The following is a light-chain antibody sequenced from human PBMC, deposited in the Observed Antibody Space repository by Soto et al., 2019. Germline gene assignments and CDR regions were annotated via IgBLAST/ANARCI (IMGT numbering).Light chain of an antibody. Sequence: EIVLTQSPGTLSLSPGERDTLSCRASQSVSRSDLAWYQQKPGQAPRLFIYGASIRATGISDRYSGSGSGTDFTLTISRLEPEDFAVYYCQQYGSSPWTFGQGTKVDIK. CDR3: QQYGSSPWT. J-gene: IGKJ1*01. CDR1: QSVSRSD. V-gene: IGKV3-20*01. CDR2: GAS.